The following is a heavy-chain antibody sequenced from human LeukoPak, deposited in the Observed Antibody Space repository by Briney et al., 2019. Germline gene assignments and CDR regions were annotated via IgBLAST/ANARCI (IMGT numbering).Heavy chain of an antibody. CDR2: INHSGST. Sequence: SETLSLTCAVYGGSFSGYYWSWIRQPPGKGLEWIGEINHSGSTNYNPSLKSRATISVDTSKNQFSLKLSSVTAADTAVYYCARGSDSSGYYLYYFDYWGQGTLVTVSS. CDR3: ARGSDSSGYYLYYFDY. J-gene: IGHJ4*02. CDR1: GGSFSGYY. D-gene: IGHD3-22*01. V-gene: IGHV4-34*01.